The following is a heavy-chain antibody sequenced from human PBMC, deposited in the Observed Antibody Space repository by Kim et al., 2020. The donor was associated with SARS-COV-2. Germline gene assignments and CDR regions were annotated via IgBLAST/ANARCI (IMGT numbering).Heavy chain of an antibody. Sequence: NNTPSRTSRVTISVDTSKNQLSLKLSSVTAADTAVYYCARVTEGRYYFDYWGQGTLVTVSS. CDR3: ARVTEGRYYFDY. V-gene: IGHV4-59*01. J-gene: IGHJ4*02.